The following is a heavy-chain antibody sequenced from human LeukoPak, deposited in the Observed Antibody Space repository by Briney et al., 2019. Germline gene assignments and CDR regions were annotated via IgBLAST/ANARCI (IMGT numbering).Heavy chain of an antibody. CDR2: INSDGSST. V-gene: IGHV3-74*01. CDR3: ARGRIVVVPAHHSGVSGYYYMDV. J-gene: IGHJ6*03. Sequence: PGGSLRLSCAASGFTFSSYWMHWVRQAPGKGLVWVSRINSDGSSTSYADSVKGRFTISRDNAKNTLYLQMNSLRAEDTAVYYCARGRIVVVPAHHSGVSGYYYMDVWGKGTTVTISS. CDR1: GFTFSSYW. D-gene: IGHD2-2*01.